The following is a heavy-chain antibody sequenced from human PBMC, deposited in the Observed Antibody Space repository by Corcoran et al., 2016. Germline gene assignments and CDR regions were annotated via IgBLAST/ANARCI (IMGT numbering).Heavy chain of an antibody. CDR1: GFTFDDYG. J-gene: IGHJ6*02. V-gene: IGHV3-20*04. D-gene: IGHD6-13*01. Sequence: EVQLVESGGGVVRPGGSLRLSCAASGFTFDDYGMSWVRQAPGKGLEWVSGINWNGGSTGYADSVKGRFTISRDNAKNSLYLQMNSLRAEDTALYYWARVAAAGKAYTHYYYYYGMDVWGQGTTVTVSS. CDR3: ARVAAAGKAYTHYYYYYGMDV. CDR2: INWNGGST.